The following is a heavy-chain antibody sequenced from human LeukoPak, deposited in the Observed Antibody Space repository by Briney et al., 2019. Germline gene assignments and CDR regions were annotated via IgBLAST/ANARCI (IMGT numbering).Heavy chain of an antibody. D-gene: IGHD3-16*01. Sequence: SETLSLTCTVSGGSISSYYWSWIRQPPGKGLEWIGYIYYSGSTNYNPSLKSRVTISVDTSKNQFSLKLSSVTAADTAVYYCAREGSSWYLGGGGFDHWGQGTLVTVSS. J-gene: IGHJ4*02. CDR1: GGSISSYY. CDR3: AREGSSWYLGGGGFDH. CDR2: IYYSGST. V-gene: IGHV4-59*01.